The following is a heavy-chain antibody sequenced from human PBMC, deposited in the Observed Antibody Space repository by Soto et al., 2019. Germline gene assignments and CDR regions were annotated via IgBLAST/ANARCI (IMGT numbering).Heavy chain of an antibody. J-gene: IGHJ6*02. CDR1: GGTFSSYA. D-gene: IGHD2-2*01. CDR3: ARSQGSSTSLEIYYYYYYGMDV. V-gene: IGHV1-69*01. CDR2: IIPISDTT. Sequence: QVQLVQSGAEVKKPGSSVKVSCKASGGTFSSYAISWVRQAPGQGLEWMGGIIPISDTTNYAQKFQGRVTSTGDESTSTAYMELSSLRSEDTAVYSCARSQGSSTSLEIYYYYYYGMDVWGQGTTVTVSS.